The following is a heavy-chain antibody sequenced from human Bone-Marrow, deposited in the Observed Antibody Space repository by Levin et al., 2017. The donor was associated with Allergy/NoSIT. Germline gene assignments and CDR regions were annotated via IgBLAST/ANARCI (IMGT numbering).Heavy chain of an antibody. D-gene: IGHD3-10*01. CDR3: VRGDSDVRRSLCFDI. J-gene: IGHJ3*02. V-gene: IGHV4-39*01. CDR2: FYFSGSA. CDR1: GGSIDSIVSQTHY. Sequence: PSETLSLTCAVSGGSIDSIVSQTHYGGWVRQFPGRGLEWIGSFYFSGSAYYNPSLKSRVTLSVDKSKRQLSLNLASLTAADTAVYYCVRGDSDVRRSLCFDIWGQGAMVTVSS.